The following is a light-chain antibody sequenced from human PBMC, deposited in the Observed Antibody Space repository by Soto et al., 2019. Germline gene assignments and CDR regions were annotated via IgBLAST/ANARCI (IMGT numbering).Light chain of an antibody. CDR2: SAS. CDR1: QTVPSNY. V-gene: IGKV3-20*01. CDR3: QQYGSSVWT. J-gene: IGKJ1*01. Sequence: EIVLTQSPGTLSLSPGERATLSCRAIQTVPSNYLAWYQQKSGQTPRLLIYSASSRATGIPDRFSGSGSGTDFTLTVSRLEPEPFAAYYCQQYGSSVWTFGQGTKVDIK.